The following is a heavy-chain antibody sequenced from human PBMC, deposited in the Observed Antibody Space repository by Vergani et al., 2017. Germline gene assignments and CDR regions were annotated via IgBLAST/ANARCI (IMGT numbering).Heavy chain of an antibody. CDR3: AGHPDGGNWFDL. Sequence: QLQLQESGPGLVKPSETLSLTCTVSGGSISSSSYYWGWIRQPPGTGLEWIGSIYYSGSTYYNPSLTRRVTISVDTSTNQFSLKLSSVTAADTAVYYCAGHPDGGNWFDLWGQGTLVTVSS. V-gene: IGHV4-39*01. CDR1: GGSISSSSYY. D-gene: IGHD3-10*01. J-gene: IGHJ5*02. CDR2: IYYSGST.